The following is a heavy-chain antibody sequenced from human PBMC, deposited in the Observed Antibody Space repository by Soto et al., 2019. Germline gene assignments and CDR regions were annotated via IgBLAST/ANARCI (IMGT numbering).Heavy chain of an antibody. Sequence: PGGSLRLSCAASGFTFSSYAIHWVRQAPGKGLEWVAVISDDGINDYYAESVTGRFTISRDNSRNTLYLKMNRLTAEDTAAYYCARGSAGHYNSGTLLDWGQGTMVTVSS. CDR1: GFTFSSYA. CDR2: ISDDGIND. D-gene: IGHD3-10*01. CDR3: ARGSAGHYNSGTLLD. J-gene: IGHJ4*02. V-gene: IGHV3-30-3*01.